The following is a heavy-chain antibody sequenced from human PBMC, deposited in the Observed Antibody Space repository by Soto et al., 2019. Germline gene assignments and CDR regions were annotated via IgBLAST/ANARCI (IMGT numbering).Heavy chain of an antibody. D-gene: IGHD6-19*01. CDR3: ARSYSSGWPPHQSLIYFQH. J-gene: IGHJ1*01. Sequence: QLQLQESGPGLVKPSETLSLTCTVSGGSISSSSYYWGWIRQPPGKGLEWIGSIYYSGSTYYNPSLKSRVTISVDTSKNQFSLKLSSVTAADTAVYYCARSYSSGWPPHQSLIYFQHWGQGTLVTVSS. V-gene: IGHV4-39*01. CDR2: IYYSGST. CDR1: GGSISSSSYY.